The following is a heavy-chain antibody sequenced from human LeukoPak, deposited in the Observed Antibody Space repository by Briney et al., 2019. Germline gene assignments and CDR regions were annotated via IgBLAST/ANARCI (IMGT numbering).Heavy chain of an antibody. CDR2: IRYDGSNK. Sequence: GGSLRLSCAASGFTFSSYGMHWVRQAPSKGLEWVAFIRYDGSNKYYADSVKGRFTISRDNSKNTLYLQMNSLRAEDTAVYYCAKDVGDIVVVPAAIPDYWGRGTLVTVSS. D-gene: IGHD2-2*02. CDR3: AKDVGDIVVVPAAIPDY. V-gene: IGHV3-30*02. J-gene: IGHJ4*02. CDR1: GFTFSSYG.